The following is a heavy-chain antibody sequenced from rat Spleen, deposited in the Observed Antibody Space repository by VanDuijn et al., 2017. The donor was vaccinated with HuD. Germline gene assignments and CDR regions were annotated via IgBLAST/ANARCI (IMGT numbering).Heavy chain of an antibody. CDR1: GFTFSDYN. J-gene: IGHJ3*01. V-gene: IGHV5S10*01. CDR3: ATRGNNPFAY. CDR2: IIYDGSRT. Sequence: EAQLVESGGGLVQPGRSLKLPCAASGFTFSDYNMAWLRQAPKKGLEWVATIIYDGSRTYYRDSVKVRFTISRDNAKITLYLQMDSLRSEDTATYYCATRGNNPFAYWGQGTLVTVSS. D-gene: IGHD1-10*01.